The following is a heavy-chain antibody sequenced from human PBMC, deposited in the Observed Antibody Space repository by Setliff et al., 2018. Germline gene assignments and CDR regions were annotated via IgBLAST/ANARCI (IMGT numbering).Heavy chain of an antibody. CDR3: ARVSAIDKRVDY. Sequence: PSETLSLTCTVSGGSISSGSYYWSWIRQPAGKGLEWIGHIYTSGSTNYNPSLKSRVTTSVDTSKNQFSLKLSSVTAADTAVYYCARVSAIDKRVDYWGQGTLVTVSS. V-gene: IGHV4-61*09. CDR1: GGSISSGSYY. D-gene: IGHD3-22*01. J-gene: IGHJ4*02. CDR2: IYTSGST.